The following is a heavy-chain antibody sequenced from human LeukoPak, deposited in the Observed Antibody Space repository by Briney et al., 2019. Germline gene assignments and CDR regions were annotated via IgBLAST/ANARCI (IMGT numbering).Heavy chain of an antibody. CDR1: GGSISSGSYY. CDR2: IYTSGST. D-gene: IGHD3-10*01. V-gene: IGHV4-61*02. J-gene: IGHJ6*02. Sequence: PSQTLSLTCTVSGGSISSGSYYWSWIRQPAGKGLEWIGRIYTSGSTNYNPSLKSRVTISVDTSKNQFSLKLSSVTAADTAVYYCARDGWGIHNYYYGMDVWGQGTTVTVSS. CDR3: ARDGWGIHNYYYGMDV.